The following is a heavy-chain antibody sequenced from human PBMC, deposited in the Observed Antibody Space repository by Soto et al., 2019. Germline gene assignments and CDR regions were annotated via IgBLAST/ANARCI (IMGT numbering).Heavy chain of an antibody. CDR2: VNPILSMS. J-gene: IGHJ4*02. Sequence: QVQLVQSGAEVKRPGSSVKVSCKASGDTFSFYSINWVRQAPGLGLEWMGRVNPILSMSNYAQRFQGRVTMTADKSTSTAYMELSGLRSEETAMYYCATSYGSGYRAFDYWGQGALVTFSS. CDR3: ATSYGSGYRAFDY. D-gene: IGHD3-10*01. CDR1: GDTFSFYS. V-gene: IGHV1-69*04.